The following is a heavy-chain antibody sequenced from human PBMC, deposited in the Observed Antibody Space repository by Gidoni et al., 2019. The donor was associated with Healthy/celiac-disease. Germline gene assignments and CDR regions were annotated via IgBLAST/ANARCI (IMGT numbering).Heavy chain of an antibody. CDR2: IIPTVGTA. CDR1: GGTFSSYA. Sequence: VQLVQSGAEVKKPGSSVTVSCKASGGTFSSYAISWVRQAPGQGLEWMGGIIPTVGTANYAQKLQGRVTITADKSTSTAYMELSSLRSEDTAVYYCAGGYCSSTSCYLAPFYYYYCMDVWGKGTTVTVSS. CDR3: AGGYCSSTSCYLAPFYYYYCMDV. D-gene: IGHD2-2*01. V-gene: IGHV1-69*06. J-gene: IGHJ6*03.